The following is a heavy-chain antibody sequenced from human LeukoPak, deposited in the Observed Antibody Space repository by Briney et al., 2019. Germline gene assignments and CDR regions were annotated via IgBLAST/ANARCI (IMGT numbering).Heavy chain of an antibody. CDR1: GGTFSRYA. Sequence: SVKVSCKASGGTFSRYAISWVRQAPGQGLEWMGGIIPMLGIANYAQKFQGRVTITADESTSTAYMELSSPRSEDTAVYYCARDRPYTGGWRGFDYWGQGTLVTVSS. CDR3: ARDRPYTGGWRGFDY. CDR2: IIPMLGIA. D-gene: IGHD6-19*01. V-gene: IGHV1-69*13. J-gene: IGHJ4*02.